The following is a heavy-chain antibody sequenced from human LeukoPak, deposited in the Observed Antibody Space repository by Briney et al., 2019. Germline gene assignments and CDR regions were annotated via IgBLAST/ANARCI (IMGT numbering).Heavy chain of an antibody. CDR1: GGSFSGYY. J-gene: IGHJ5*02. CDR3: ARLGYNWNGGDWFDP. D-gene: IGHD1-20*01. V-gene: IGHV4-34*01. CDR2: INHSGST. Sequence: SETLSLTCAVYGGSFSGYYWSWIRQPPGKGLEWIGEINHSGSTNYNPSLKSRVTISVDPSTNQFSLKLSSVTGADTAVYYCARLGYNWNGGDWFDPWGQGTLVTVSS.